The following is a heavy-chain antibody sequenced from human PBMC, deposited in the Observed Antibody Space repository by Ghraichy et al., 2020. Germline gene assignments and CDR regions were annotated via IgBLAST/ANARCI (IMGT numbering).Heavy chain of an antibody. Sequence: SETLSLTCTVSGGSISSSSYYWGWIRQPPGKGLEWIGSIYYSGSTYYNPSLKSRVTISVDTSKNQFSLKLSSVTAADTAVYYCARERRTGKAMVTPFDYWGQGTLVTVSS. CDR3: ARERRTGKAMVTPFDY. D-gene: IGHD5-18*01. J-gene: IGHJ4*02. V-gene: IGHV4-39*07. CDR2: IYYSGST. CDR1: GGSISSSSYY.